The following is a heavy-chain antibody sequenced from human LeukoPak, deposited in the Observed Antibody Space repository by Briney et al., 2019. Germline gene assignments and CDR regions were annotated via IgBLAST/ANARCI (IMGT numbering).Heavy chain of an antibody. J-gene: IGHJ5*02. V-gene: IGHV4-30-2*01. Sequence: SQTLSLTCAVSGGSISSGGYSWRWIRQPPGKGLEWIGYVYHSGSTYYNPSLKSRVTISVDRSKNQFSLKLSSVTAADTAVYYCARVETYYDSSGYYCAGGSWFDPWGQGTLVTVSS. D-gene: IGHD3-22*01. CDR3: ARVETYYDSSGYYCAGGSWFDP. CDR1: GGSISSGGYS. CDR2: VYHSGST.